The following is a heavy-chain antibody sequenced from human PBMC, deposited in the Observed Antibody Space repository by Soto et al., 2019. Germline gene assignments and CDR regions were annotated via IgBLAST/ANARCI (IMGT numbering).Heavy chain of an antibody. CDR1: GFIFTNYA. CDR3: VREGRGSFDF. D-gene: IGHD5-12*01. J-gene: IGHJ3*01. V-gene: IGHV3-23*01. CDR2: IGGRGNSA. Sequence: GGSLRLSCAASGFIFTNYAMNWVRQAPGKGLEWVSVIGGRGNSAYYADSVQGRFTISRDNSKNSLSLQMSSLTADDTAIYYCVREGRGSFDFWGRGTMVTVSS.